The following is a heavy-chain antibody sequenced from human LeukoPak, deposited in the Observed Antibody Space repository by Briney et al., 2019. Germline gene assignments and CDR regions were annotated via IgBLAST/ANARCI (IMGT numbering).Heavy chain of an antibody. CDR2: IWFDGNNK. Sequence: GGSLRLSCAASGCTFSRYVMLWVRQAPGKGLEWVTIIWFDGNNKYYADSVKGRFTISRDDSKNTLYLQMNSLRAEDTAVYYCASGFSSSPYFDYWGQGTLVTVSS. D-gene: IGHD6-6*01. V-gene: IGHV3-33*01. J-gene: IGHJ4*02. CDR1: GCTFSRYV. CDR3: ASGFSSSPYFDY.